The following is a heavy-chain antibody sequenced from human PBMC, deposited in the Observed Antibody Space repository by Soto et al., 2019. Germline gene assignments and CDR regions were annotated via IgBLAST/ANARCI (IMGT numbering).Heavy chain of an antibody. D-gene: IGHD2-2*01. CDR1: GGCCSGYY. J-gene: IGHJ2*01. CDR2: INHSGIT. Sequence: SGTLSLSRAVYGGCCSGYYLTWIGRPPGKGLECIWEINHSGITNYNPSPNSRVTISVDTSKNQFSLKVSSVSAADRAVDCCARGNEYFSSTICYAWGGGR. CDR3: ARGNEYFSSTICYAWG. V-gene: IGHV4-34*01.